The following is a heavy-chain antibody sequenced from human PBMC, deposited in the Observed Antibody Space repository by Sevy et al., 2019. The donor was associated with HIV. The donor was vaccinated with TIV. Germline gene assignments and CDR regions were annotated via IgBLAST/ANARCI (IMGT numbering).Heavy chain of an antibody. CDR2: ISHSGKT. J-gene: IGHJ4*02. D-gene: IGHD2-2*03. Sequence: SETLSLTCTVSGYSISSGYYWGWIRQTTGKGLEWLGTISHSGKTHYNPSLKSRVTISVDTSKNQFSLRLNSVTAADTAVFYCARGSQPINYDENGYYDYWGQGTLVTVSS. CDR1: GYSISSGYY. CDR3: ARGSQPINYDENGYYDY. V-gene: IGHV4-38-2*02.